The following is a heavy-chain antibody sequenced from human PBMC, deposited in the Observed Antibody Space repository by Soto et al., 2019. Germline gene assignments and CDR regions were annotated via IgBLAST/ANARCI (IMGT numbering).Heavy chain of an antibody. J-gene: IGHJ4*02. D-gene: IGHD2-21*02. CDR3: ARVCGGDCYSSRGIDY. CDR2: ISYTGST. Sequence: QVQLQESGPGLVKPSQTLSLTCTVSGGSISSGDHYWSWIRQTPGKGLEWIAYISYTGSTYYNPSLKSRVTISVDTSKNQFSLKLSSVTAADTAVYYCARVCGGDCYSSRGIDYWGQGTLVTVSS. CDR1: GGSISSGDHY. V-gene: IGHV4-30-4*01.